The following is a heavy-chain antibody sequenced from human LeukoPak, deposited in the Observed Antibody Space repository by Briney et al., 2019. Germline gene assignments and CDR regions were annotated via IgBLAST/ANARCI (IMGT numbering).Heavy chain of an antibody. CDR1: GFTFSAYE. D-gene: IGHD6-19*01. CDR3: ARVLGGAVADY. J-gene: IGHJ4*02. CDR2: ISSSGSKI. V-gene: IGHV3-48*03. Sequence: GGSLRLSCAASGFTFSAYEMNWVRQATGKGLEWVSYISSSGSKIYYADSVKGRSTISRNNAKNSLDLQMNSLRAEDTAVYYCARVLGGAVADYWGQGTVVTVSS.